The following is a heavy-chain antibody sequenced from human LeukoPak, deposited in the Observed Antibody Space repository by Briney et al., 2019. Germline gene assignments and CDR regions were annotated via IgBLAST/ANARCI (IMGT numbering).Heavy chain of an antibody. J-gene: IGHJ4*02. CDR1: GFTFSLYG. D-gene: IGHD3-3*01. CDR3: ARGVDY. Sequence: GGSLRLSCAASGFTFSLYGIHWVRQAPGKGLEWVAVISHDGSNTYFADSVKGRFAISSDTSKNTLYLQMNTLGAEDTAVYYCARGVDYWGQGTLVTVSS. CDR2: ISHDGSNT. V-gene: IGHV3-30*03.